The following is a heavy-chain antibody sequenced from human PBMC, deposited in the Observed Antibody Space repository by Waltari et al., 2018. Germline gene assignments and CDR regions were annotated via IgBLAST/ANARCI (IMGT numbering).Heavy chain of an antibody. V-gene: IGHV4-59*01. CDR1: GDSINNYY. D-gene: IGHD3-22*01. Sequence: QVQLQESGPGLLRPSETLSLTCTVSGDSINNYYWTWIRQPPGKGLEWIGYIYHSGATNYSPSLKSRVTISLDTSKSQFALKLSSVTAADTGVYYCAGGSGYYYDSTFDYWGQGTLVTVSS. CDR2: IYHSGAT. J-gene: IGHJ4*02. CDR3: AGGSGYYYDSTFDY.